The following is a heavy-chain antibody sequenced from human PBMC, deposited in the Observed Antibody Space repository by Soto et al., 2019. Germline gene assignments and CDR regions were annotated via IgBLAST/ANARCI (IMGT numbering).Heavy chain of an antibody. CDR3: ARRSGGSYSAGGTMYYFDY. J-gene: IGHJ4*02. V-gene: IGHV5-51*01. CDR1: GYSFTSYW. Sequence: GESLKISCKGSGYSFTSYWIGWVRQMPGKGLDWMGIIYPGDSDTRYSPSFQGQVTISADKSISTAYLQWSSLKASDTAMYYCARRSGGSYSAGGTMYYFDYWGQGTLVTVSS. CDR2: IYPGDSDT. D-gene: IGHD1-26*01.